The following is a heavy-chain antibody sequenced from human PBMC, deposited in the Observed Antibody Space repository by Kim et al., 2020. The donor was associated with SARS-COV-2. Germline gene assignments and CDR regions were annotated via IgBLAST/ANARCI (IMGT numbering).Heavy chain of an antibody. Sequence: SETLSLTCAVYGGPFSGYYWSWIRQPPGKGLEWIGEINDSGSTKYNPSLKSRVTISLDASKNQFSLKLTSVAAADTATYFCAYGRLKRAPGDFASSLDY. D-gene: IGHD2-21*02. J-gene: IGHJ4*01. CDR3: AYGRLKRAPGDFASSLDY. CDR2: INDSGST. V-gene: IGHV4-34*01. CDR1: GGPFSGYY.